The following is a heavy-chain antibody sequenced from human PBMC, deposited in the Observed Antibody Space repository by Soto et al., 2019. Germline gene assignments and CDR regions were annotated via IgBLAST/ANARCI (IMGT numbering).Heavy chain of an antibody. V-gene: IGHV3-74*01. CDR3: ARGAGGYYYMDV. D-gene: IGHD3-10*01. J-gene: IGHJ6*03. CDR2: INSDGRST. CDR1: GFTLSSFW. Sequence: GWSLRLSCAASGFTLSSFWMHWVRQAPGKGLVWVSRINSDGRSTNYADSVKGRFTISRDNGKNTVYLQMNSLRVEDTAVYYCARGAGGYYYMDVWGKGTTVTVSS.